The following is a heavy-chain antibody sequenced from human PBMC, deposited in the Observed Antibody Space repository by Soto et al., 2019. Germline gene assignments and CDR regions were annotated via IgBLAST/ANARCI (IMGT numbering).Heavy chain of an antibody. CDR1: GGSISSSSYY. J-gene: IGHJ5*02. Sequence: QLQLQESGPGLVKPSETLSLTCPVSGGSISSSSYYWGWIRPPQGKGLEWIGSLFYSGSASYNPYLNGRLTISVDTSKSQFSLKLSSVTAADTAVYYFARVAAAGGGAFNWFDPWGQGTLVTVSS. CDR2: LFYSGSA. D-gene: IGHD6-13*01. V-gene: IGHV4-39*01. CDR3: ARVAAAGGGAFNWFDP.